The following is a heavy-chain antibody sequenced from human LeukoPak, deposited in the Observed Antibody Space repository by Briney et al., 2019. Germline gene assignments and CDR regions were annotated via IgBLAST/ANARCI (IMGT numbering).Heavy chain of an antibody. Sequence: ASVKVSCKASGYTFTGYHMHWVRQAPGQGLEWMGWINPNSGGTNYAQKFQGRVTMTRDTSISTAYMELSRLRSDDTAVYYCARDDGSSWYGSGYYGMDVWGQGTTVTVSS. CDR3: ARDDGSSWYGSGYYGMDV. J-gene: IGHJ6*02. V-gene: IGHV1-2*02. D-gene: IGHD6-13*01. CDR2: INPNSGGT. CDR1: GYTFTGYH.